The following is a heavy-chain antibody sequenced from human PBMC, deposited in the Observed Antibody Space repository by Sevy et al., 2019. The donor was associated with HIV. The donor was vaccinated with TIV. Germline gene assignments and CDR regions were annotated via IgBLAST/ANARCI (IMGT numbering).Heavy chain of an antibody. D-gene: IGHD3-16*02. CDR2: ISAYNGNT. CDR1: GYTFTSYG. J-gene: IGHJ3*02. Sequence: ASVKVSCKASGYTFTSYGISWVRQAPGQGLEWMGWISAYNGNTNYAQKLQGRVTMTTDTSTSTAYMELRSLGSDDTAVYYCARALIVLDAFDIWGQGTMVTVSS. CDR3: ARALIVLDAFDI. V-gene: IGHV1-18*04.